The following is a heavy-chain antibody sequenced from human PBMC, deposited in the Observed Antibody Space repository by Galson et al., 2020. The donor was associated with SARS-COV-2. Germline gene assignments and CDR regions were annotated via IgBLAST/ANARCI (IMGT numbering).Heavy chain of an antibody. V-gene: IGHV3-30*04. J-gene: IGHJ3*01. CDR2: ISYDGSNK. CDR3: ARAGYSSTWTLGDAFDV. CDR1: GFTFSSYA. Sequence: GESLKISCAASGFTFSSYAMHWVRQAPGKGLEWVAVISYDGSNKYYADSVKGRFTISRDNSNNTLYLQMNSLRPEDTAVYFCARAGYSSTWTLGDAFDVWGQGTLVTVSS. D-gene: IGHD6-13*01.